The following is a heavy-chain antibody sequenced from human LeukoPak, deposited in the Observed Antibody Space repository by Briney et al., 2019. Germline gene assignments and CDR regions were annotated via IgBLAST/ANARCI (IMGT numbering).Heavy chain of an antibody. J-gene: IGHJ2*01. D-gene: IGHD3-22*01. Sequence: SVKVSCKASGYTFTGYYMHWVRQAPGQGLEWMGGIIPIFGTANYAQKFQGRVTITADESTSTAYMELSSLRSEDTAVYYCARQGGVGYYYDSHWYFDLWGRGTLVTVSS. CDR2: IIPIFGTA. CDR1: GYTFTGYY. V-gene: IGHV1-69*13. CDR3: ARQGGVGYYYDSHWYFDL.